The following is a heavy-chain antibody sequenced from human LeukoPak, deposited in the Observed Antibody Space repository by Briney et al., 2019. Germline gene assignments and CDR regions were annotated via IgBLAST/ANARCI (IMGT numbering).Heavy chain of an antibody. CDR2: IYHSGST. Sequence: PSETLSLTCTVSGDSISTYYWSWIRQPPGKGLEWIGYIYHSGSTYYNPSLKSRVTISVDRSKNQFSLKLSSVTAADTAVYYCARAPDPSDAFDIWGQGTMVTVSS. V-gene: IGHV4-59*12. CDR1: GDSISTYY. CDR3: ARAPDPSDAFDI. J-gene: IGHJ3*02.